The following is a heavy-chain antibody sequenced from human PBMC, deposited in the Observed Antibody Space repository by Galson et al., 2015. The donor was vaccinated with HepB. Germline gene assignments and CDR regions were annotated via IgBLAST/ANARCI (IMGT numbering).Heavy chain of an antibody. D-gene: IGHD6-13*01. Sequence: SVKVSCKASGYTFTGYYIHWVRQAPGQGLEWMGWINPNSGGTNYARKFQGKVTMTRDTPISTAYLELNSLRSGDTAVYYCARVLKTVAGIDHWGQGTLVTVSS. CDR2: INPNSGGT. CDR3: ARVLKTVAGIDH. CDR1: GYTFTGYY. J-gene: IGHJ4*02. V-gene: IGHV1-2*02.